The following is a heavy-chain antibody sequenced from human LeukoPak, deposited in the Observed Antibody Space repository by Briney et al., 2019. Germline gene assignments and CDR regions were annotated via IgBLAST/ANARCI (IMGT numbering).Heavy chain of an antibody. CDR1: GFTFSSYS. J-gene: IGHJ5*02. Sequence: GGSLRLSCAASGFTFSSYSMNWVRQAPGKGLEWVSSISSSSSYIYYADSVKGRFTISRDNAKNSLYLQMNSLRAEDTAVYYCARERGRRFDPWAREPWSPSPQ. V-gene: IGHV3-21*01. CDR3: ARERGRRFDP. CDR2: ISSSSSYI.